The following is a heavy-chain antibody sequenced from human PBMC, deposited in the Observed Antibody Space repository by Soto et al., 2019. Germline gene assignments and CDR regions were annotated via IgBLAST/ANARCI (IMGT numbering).Heavy chain of an antibody. V-gene: IGHV4-34*01. CDR2: INHSGST. D-gene: IGHD6-13*01. Sequence: SETLSLTCAVYGGSFSGYYWSWIRQPPGKGLEWIGEINHSGSTNYNPSLKSRVTISVDTSKNQFSLKLSSVTAADTAVYYCARGGPAASSDYWGQGTLVTVSS. J-gene: IGHJ4*02. CDR1: GGSFSGYY. CDR3: ARGGPAASSDY.